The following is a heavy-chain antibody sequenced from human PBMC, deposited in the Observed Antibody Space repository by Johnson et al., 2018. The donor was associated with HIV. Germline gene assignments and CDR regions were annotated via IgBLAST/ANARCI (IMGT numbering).Heavy chain of an antibody. J-gene: IGHJ3*02. CDR2: ISYDGSNK. CDR3: ARELGYSSSNDAFDI. D-gene: IGHD6-13*01. V-gene: IGHV3-30*04. Sequence: QVLLVESGGGVVQPGRSLRLSCAASGFTFSSYAMHWVRQAPGKGLEWVAVISYDGSNKYYADSVKGRFTISRDNSKNKLYLQMNSLRAEDTAVYSCARELGYSSSNDAFDIWGQGTMVIVSS. CDR1: GFTFSSYA.